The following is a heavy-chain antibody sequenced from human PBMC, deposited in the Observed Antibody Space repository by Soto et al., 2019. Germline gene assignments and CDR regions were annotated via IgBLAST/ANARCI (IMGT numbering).Heavy chain of an antibody. CDR1: GFTFSSYA. V-gene: IGHV3-23*01. D-gene: IGHD6-19*01. Sequence: EVQLLESGGGLVQPGGSLRLSCAASGFTFSSYAMTWVRQAPGKGLEWVSAISANGASIYYADSVKGRFTISRDSSKNTLMLQMNSLRAEDTAVYYCEKRGSGWYYFYYWGQGTLVTVSS. CDR2: ISANGASI. J-gene: IGHJ4*02. CDR3: EKRGSGWYYFYY.